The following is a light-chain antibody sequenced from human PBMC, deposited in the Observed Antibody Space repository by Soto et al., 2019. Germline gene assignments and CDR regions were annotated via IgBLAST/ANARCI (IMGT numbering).Light chain of an antibody. J-gene: IGKJ5*01. Sequence: IQMTQSPSSLSASAGDSVTITCRASQTIRKYLNWYQQKPRKAPKLLIYTASRLQSGVPSRFNGSGSETDFTLTINNLQPEDFATYYCQQSYSTPPITFGQGTRLEI. CDR1: QTIRKY. CDR2: TAS. CDR3: QQSYSTPPIT. V-gene: IGKV1-39*01.